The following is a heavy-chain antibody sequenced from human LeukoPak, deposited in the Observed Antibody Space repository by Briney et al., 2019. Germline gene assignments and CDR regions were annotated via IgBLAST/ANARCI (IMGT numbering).Heavy chain of an antibody. J-gene: IGHJ3*02. CDR1: GGSISSSSYY. CDR3: ARVLRYFDWLSLGAFDI. CDR2: IYYSGST. Sequence: SETLSLTCTVSGGSISSSSYYWGWIRQPPGKGLEWIGSIYYSGSTYYNPSLKSRVTISVDTSKNQFSLKPSSVTAADTAVYYCARVLRYFDWLSLGAFDIWGQGTMVTVSS. V-gene: IGHV4-39*07. D-gene: IGHD3-9*01.